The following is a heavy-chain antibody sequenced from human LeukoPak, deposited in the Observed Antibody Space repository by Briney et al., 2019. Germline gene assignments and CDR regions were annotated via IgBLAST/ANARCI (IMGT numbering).Heavy chain of an antibody. CDR2: INPNSGGT. CDR3: ANADGEKDAFDV. D-gene: IGHD5-24*01. Sequence: ASVKVSCKASGYTFTGYYMHWVRQAPGQGLEWMGWINPNSGGTNYAQKFQGRVTMTRDTSISTAYMELSRLRSDGTAVYYCANADGEKDAFDVWGQGTMVTVSS. V-gene: IGHV1-2*02. J-gene: IGHJ3*01. CDR1: GYTFTGYY.